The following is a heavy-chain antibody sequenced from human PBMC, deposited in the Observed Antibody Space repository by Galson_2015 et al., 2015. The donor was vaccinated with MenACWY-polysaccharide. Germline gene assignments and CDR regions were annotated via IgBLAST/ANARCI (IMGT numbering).Heavy chain of an antibody. Sequence: SLRLSCAVSGFTISHYWMYWVRQAPGKGLEWVANIKQDGSEKNYVGSVKGRFTISRDNAKNTLYLQMNSLRVEDTAVYYCARILYYWGQGTLVTVSP. CDR1: GFTISHYW. J-gene: IGHJ4*02. CDR2: IKQDGSEK. V-gene: IGHV3-7*01. CDR3: ARILYY.